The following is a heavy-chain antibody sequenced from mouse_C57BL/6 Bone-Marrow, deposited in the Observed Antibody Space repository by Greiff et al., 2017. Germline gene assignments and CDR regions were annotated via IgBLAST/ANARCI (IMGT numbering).Heavy chain of an antibody. CDR3: TRETAGGYFDV. CDR2: ISSGGDYI. CDR1: GFTFSSYA. Sequence: EVQRVESGEGLVKPGGSLKLSCAASGFTFSSYAMSWVRQTPEKRLEWVAYISSGGDYIYYADTVKGRFTISRDNARHTLYLQMSSLKSEDTAMYYCTRETAGGYFDVWGTGTTVTVSS. D-gene: IGHD1-2*01. J-gene: IGHJ1*03. V-gene: IGHV5-9-1*02.